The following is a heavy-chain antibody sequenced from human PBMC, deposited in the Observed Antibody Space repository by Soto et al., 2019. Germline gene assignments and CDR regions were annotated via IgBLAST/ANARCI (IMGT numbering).Heavy chain of an antibody. CDR1: GYTFTSYD. J-gene: IGHJ5*02. Sequence: QVQLVQSGDEVKKPGASVKVSCKASGYTFTSYDINWLRQATGQGLEWMGWMNPKSGNTGYAQKFQGRVTMTRNTAISTAYMELSSLRSEATAVYYCARKDTAMVNGWFDPWGQGTMVTVSS. CDR2: MNPKSGNT. V-gene: IGHV1-8*01. CDR3: ARKDTAMVNGWFDP. D-gene: IGHD5-18*01.